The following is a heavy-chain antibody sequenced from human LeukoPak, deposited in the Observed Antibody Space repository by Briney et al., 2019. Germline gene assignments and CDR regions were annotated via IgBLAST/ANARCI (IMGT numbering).Heavy chain of an antibody. J-gene: IGHJ4*02. V-gene: IGHV1-2*02. D-gene: IGHD6-13*01. Sequence: ASVKVSCKASGYTFTGYYMHWVRQAPGQGLEWMGWTNPNSGGTNYAQKFQGRVTMTRDTSISTAYMELSRLRSDDTAVYYCARDRDSSSPNYFDYWGQGTLVTVSS. CDR2: TNPNSGGT. CDR3: ARDRDSSSPNYFDY. CDR1: GYTFTGYY.